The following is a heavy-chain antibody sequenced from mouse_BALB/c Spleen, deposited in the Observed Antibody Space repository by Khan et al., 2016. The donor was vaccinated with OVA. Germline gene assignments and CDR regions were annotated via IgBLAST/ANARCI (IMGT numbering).Heavy chain of an antibody. CDR1: GYTFTSYW. J-gene: IGHJ4*01. V-gene: IGHV1S41*01. D-gene: IGHD1-1*01. Sequence: DLVKPGASVKLSCKASGYTFTSYWINWIKQRPGQGLEWIGRIGPGSGSTSYNEMFTGKATLTVDTTSSTAYIQLSSLSSEDSAVYFGARSNYYGSSLYAMDYWGQGTSVTVSS. CDR3: ARSNYYGSSLYAMDY. CDR2: IGPGSGST.